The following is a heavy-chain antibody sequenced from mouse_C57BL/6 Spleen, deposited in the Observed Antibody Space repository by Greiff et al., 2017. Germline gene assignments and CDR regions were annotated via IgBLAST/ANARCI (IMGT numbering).Heavy chain of an antibody. D-gene: IGHD2-1*01. CDR2: IDPSDSYT. CDR1: GYTFTSYW. V-gene: IGHV1-69*01. CDR3: ARGYGNSFAY. J-gene: IGHJ3*01. Sequence: QVQLQQPGAELVMPGASVKLSCKASGYTFTSYWMHWVKQRPGQGLEWIGEIDPSDSYTNYNQKFKGKSALTVDKSSSTAYMQLSSLTSEDSAVYCCARGYGNSFAYWGQGTLVTVSA.